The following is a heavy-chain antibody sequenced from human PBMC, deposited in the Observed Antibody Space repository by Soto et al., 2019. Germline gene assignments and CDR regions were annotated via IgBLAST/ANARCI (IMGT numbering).Heavy chain of an antibody. V-gene: IGHV3-23*01. D-gene: IGHD2-21*02. Sequence: GGSLRLSCAASGFTFSDFAMMWVRQVPGQGLECVSAISAGGVATYYADSVMGRFTISRDNSKNTLYLQMKSLRGEDTAVYYCAKRVTSGDEGFWGRGTQVTVSS. CDR2: ISAGGVAT. J-gene: IGHJ4*02. CDR1: GFTFSDFA. CDR3: AKRVTSGDEGF.